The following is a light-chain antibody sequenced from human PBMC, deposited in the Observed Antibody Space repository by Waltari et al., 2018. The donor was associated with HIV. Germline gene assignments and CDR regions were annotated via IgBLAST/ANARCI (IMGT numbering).Light chain of an antibody. V-gene: IGLV1-47*01. Sequence: QSVLTQPPPASGALGPRVTISCPGRISNFGSSYAYWYQQLPGTAPKQLIDRNAQRRSGVPDRFSASKSGASASLSISGLRSEDEADYYCVAWDDSLSGFAFGTGTKVTVL. CDR2: RNA. J-gene: IGLJ1*01. CDR3: VAWDDSLSGFA. CDR1: ISNFGSSY.